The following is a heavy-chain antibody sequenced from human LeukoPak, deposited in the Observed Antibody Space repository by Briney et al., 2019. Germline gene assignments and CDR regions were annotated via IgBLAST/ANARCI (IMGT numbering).Heavy chain of an antibody. CDR2: INPSGGST. CDR3: ARDGPIAVDFDY. CDR1: GYTFTSYG. V-gene: IGHV1-46*01. D-gene: IGHD6-19*01. Sequence: ASVKVSCKASGYTFTSYGFSWVRQAPGQGLEWMGIINPSGGSTSYAQKFQGRVTMTRDTSTSTVYMELSSLGSEDTAVYYCARDGPIAVDFDYWGQGTLVTVSS. J-gene: IGHJ4*02.